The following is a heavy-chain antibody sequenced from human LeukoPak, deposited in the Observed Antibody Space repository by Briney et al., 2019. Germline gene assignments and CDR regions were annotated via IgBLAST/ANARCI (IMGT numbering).Heavy chain of an antibody. Sequence: PSETLSLTCTVSGGSISSSSYYWGWIRQPPGKGLEWIGSIYHSGSTYYNPSLKSRVTISVDTSKNQFSLKLSSVTAADTAVYYCARGFGLYYMDVWGKGTTVTVSS. V-gene: IGHV4-39*07. CDR3: ARGFGLYYMDV. CDR2: IYHSGST. D-gene: IGHD3-16*01. J-gene: IGHJ6*03. CDR1: GGSISSSSYY.